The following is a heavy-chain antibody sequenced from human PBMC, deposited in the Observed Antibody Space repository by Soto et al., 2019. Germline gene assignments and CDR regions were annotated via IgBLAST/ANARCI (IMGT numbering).Heavy chain of an antibody. CDR1: GYSFTNYW. D-gene: IGHD2-15*01. CDR2: IYPGDSDT. J-gene: IGHJ3*02. V-gene: IGHV5-51*01. CDR3: ARRMYCSGGSCHSGGFDI. Sequence: GESLKISCRGSGYSFTNYWIGWVRQMPGKGLEWMGIIYPGDSDTRYSPSFQGQVTISADKSISTAYLQWSSLKASDTAMYYCARRMYCSGGSCHSGGFDIWGQGTMVTVSS.